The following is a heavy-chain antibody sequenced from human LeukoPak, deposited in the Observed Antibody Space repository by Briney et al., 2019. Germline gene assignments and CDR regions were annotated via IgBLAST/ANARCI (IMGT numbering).Heavy chain of an antibody. CDR3: ARANYYDSSYYFDY. D-gene: IGHD3-22*01. CDR2: IYYSGST. J-gene: IGHJ4*02. V-gene: IGHV4-59*01. CDR1: GGSISSYY. Sequence: SETLSLTCTVSGGSISSYYWSWIRQPPGKGLEWIGYIYYSGSTNYNPSLKSRVTISVDTSKNQFSLKLSSVTAVDTAVYYCARANYYDSSYYFDYWGQGTLVTVSS.